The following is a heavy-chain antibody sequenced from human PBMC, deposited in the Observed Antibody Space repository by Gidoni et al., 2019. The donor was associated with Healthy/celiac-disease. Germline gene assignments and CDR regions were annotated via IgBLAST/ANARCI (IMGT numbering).Heavy chain of an antibody. CDR2: ISSSRRSI. CDR1: GCGYSSYS. V-gene: IGHV3-21*01. Sequence: EGQLAEAGGGLGKSGGSGRHAGAAGGCGYSSYSMDWVRQAHGKGLEWVSSISSSRRSIYYADSVTVRFTISRDNAKNSLYLQLNCLRAEDTAVYYCAIDRDITIFGVVSYYYGMDVWGQGTTVTVSS. J-gene: IGHJ6*02. CDR3: AIDRDITIFGVVSYYYGMDV. D-gene: IGHD3-3*01.